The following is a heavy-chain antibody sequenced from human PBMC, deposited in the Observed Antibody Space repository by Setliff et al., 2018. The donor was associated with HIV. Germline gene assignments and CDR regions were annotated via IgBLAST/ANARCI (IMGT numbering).Heavy chain of an antibody. V-gene: IGHV4-39*07. Sequence: KTSETLSLTCTVSGASSIYFWGWIRQPPGKGLEWIGSVYYSGSTYYNPSLKSRVTISMDTSKNQFSLKLNSVTAADTAVYYCARAQTGSVGRYYHHYMDVWGKGTSVTVSS. D-gene: IGHD1-26*01. CDR3: ARAQTGSVGRYYHHYMDV. CDR1: GASSIYF. J-gene: IGHJ6*03. CDR2: VYYSGST.